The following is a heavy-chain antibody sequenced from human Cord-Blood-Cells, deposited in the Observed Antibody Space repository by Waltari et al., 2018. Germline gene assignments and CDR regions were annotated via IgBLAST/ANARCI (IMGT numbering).Heavy chain of an antibody. Sequence: EVQLVQSGAEVKKPGESLKISCKGSGYSFTSYWIGWVRQMPGKGLEWMGILFPGDSDTRYSPSFQSQVPLSADKSISTAYLQWSRLKASDTAMYYWLRGGAVAEYWGQGTLVTVSS. D-gene: IGHD6-19*01. J-gene: IGHJ4*02. CDR2: LFPGDSDT. V-gene: IGHV5-51*01. CDR3: LRGGAVAEY. CDR1: GYSFTSYW.